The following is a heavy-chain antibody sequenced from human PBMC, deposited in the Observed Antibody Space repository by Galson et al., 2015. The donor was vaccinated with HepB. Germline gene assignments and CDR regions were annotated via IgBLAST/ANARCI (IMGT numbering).Heavy chain of an antibody. Sequence: SLRLSCAASGFTFSSYGMHWVRQAPGKGLEWVAVIWYDGSNKYYADSVKGRFTISRDNSKNTLYLQMNSLRAEDTAVYYCARDGALSSIAARHYYYYYMDVWGKGTTVTVSS. CDR2: IWYDGSNK. D-gene: IGHD6-6*01. J-gene: IGHJ6*03. CDR1: GFTFSSYG. V-gene: IGHV3-33*01. CDR3: ARDGALSSIAARHYYYYYMDV.